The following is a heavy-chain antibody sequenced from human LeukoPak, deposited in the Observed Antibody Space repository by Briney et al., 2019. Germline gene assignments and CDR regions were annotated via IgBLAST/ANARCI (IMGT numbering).Heavy chain of an antibody. CDR1: GFTFSSYS. J-gene: IGHJ5*02. CDR2: ISGSGGST. CDR3: AKDIDFGVHNWFDP. V-gene: IGHV3-23*01. Sequence: PGGSLRLSCAASGFTFSSYSMGWVRQAPGKGLEWVSGISGSGGSTDYADSVKGRFTISRDNSKNTLYLQMNSLRAEDTAVYYCAKDIDFGVHNWFDPWGQGTLVTVSS. D-gene: IGHD3-3*01.